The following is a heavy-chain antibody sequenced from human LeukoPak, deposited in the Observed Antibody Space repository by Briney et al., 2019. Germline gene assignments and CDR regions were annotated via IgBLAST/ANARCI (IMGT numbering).Heavy chain of an antibody. D-gene: IGHD3-22*01. CDR1: GFTFSSFG. V-gene: IGHV3-74*01. CDR3: IRSVSDGSGYYRVLEY. J-gene: IGHJ4*02. CDR2: INSDGSST. Sequence: GGSLRLSCAASGFTFSSFGMHWFRQAPGKGPVWVSRINSDGSSTNYADSVRGRLTMSRDNAKNTLYLHINSLRAEDTAIYYCIRSVSDGSGYYRVLEYWGQGTLVTVSS.